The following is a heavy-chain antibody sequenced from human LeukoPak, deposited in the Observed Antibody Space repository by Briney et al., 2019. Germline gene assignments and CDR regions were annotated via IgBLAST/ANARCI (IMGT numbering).Heavy chain of an antibody. J-gene: IGHJ3*02. V-gene: IGHV4-59*01. CDR1: GGSISSYY. CDR2: IYYSGST. D-gene: IGHD2-21*02. CDR3: QRRACGGDCYGAFDI. Sequence: SETLSLTCTVSGGSISSYYWSWIRQPPGKGLEWIGYIYYSGSTNYNPSLKSRVTISVDTSKNQFSLKLSSVTVADTAVYYCQRRACGGDCYGAFDIWGQGTMVTVSS.